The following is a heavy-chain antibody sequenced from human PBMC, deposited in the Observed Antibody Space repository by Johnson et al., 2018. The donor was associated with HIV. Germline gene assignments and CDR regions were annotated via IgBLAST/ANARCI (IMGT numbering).Heavy chain of an antibody. CDR1: GFTFSSYA. CDR2: ISYDGSNK. D-gene: IGHD2-21*01. Sequence: VQLVESGGGVVQPGGSLRLSCAASGFTFSSYAMHWVRQAPGKGLEWVAVISYDGSNKYYGDSVKGRFILSRDNSKNTLYLQMNSLRVEDTALYYCARGIGDEYAFDVWGQGTMVTVSS. J-gene: IGHJ3*01. CDR3: ARGIGDEYAFDV. V-gene: IGHV3-30*14.